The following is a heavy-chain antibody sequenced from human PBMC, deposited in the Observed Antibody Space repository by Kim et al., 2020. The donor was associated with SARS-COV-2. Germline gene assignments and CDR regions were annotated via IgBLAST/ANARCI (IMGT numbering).Heavy chain of an antibody. D-gene: IGHD3-22*01. J-gene: IGHJ3*02. V-gene: IGHV3-74*01. CDR2: INSDGSST. CDR1: GFTFSSYW. Sequence: GGSLRLSCVASGFTFSSYWMHWVRQAPGKGLVWVSRINSDGSSTSYADSVKGRFTISRDNAKNTLYLQMNSLRAEDTAVYYCARGKYYYYDSSGYYLDTFDIWGQGTMVTVSS. CDR3: ARGKYYYYDSSGYYLDTFDI.